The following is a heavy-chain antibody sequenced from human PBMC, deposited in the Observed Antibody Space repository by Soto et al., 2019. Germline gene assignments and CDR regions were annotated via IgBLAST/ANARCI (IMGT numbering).Heavy chain of an antibody. Sequence: GGSLRLSCAASGFTFDDYAMHWVRQAPGKGLEWVSGISWNSGSIGYADSVKGRFTISRDNAKNSLYLQMNSLRAEDTALYYCAKDMVPYYDSSGYYSTAFDIWGQGTMVTVSS. CDR1: GFTFDDYA. CDR2: ISWNSGSI. V-gene: IGHV3-9*01. CDR3: AKDMVPYYDSSGYYSTAFDI. J-gene: IGHJ3*02. D-gene: IGHD3-22*01.